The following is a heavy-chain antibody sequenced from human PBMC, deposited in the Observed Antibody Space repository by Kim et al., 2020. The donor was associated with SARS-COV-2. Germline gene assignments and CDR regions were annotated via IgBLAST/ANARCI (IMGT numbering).Heavy chain of an antibody. Sequence: GGSLRLSCAASGFTFDDYAMHWVRQAPGKGLEWVSGISWNSGSIGYADSVKGRFTISRDNAKNPLYLQMNSLRAEDTALYYCAKAPHAAGTIDFYYFDYWGQGTLVTVSS. J-gene: IGHJ4*02. CDR1: GFTFDDYA. CDR2: ISWNSGSI. V-gene: IGHV3-9*01. CDR3: AKAPHAAGTIDFYYFDY. D-gene: IGHD6-13*01.